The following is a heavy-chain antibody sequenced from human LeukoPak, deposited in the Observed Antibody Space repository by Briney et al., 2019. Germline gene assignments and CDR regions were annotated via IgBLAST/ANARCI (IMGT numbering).Heavy chain of an antibody. Sequence: GGSLRLSCAASGFTFSSYAMSWVRQAPGKGLEWVSAISGSGGSTYYADSVKGRFTISRDNSKNTLYLQMNSLRAEDTAVYYCAKGPLRYCSSTSCSHWGQGTLVTVSS. CDR1: GFTFSSYA. CDR2: ISGSGGST. CDR3: AKGPLRYCSSTSCSH. D-gene: IGHD2-2*01. V-gene: IGHV3-23*01. J-gene: IGHJ4*02.